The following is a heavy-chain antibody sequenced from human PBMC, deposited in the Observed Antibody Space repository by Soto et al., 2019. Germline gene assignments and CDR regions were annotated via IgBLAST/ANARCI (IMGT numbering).Heavy chain of an antibody. J-gene: IGHJ4*02. Sequence: VGSLRLSCAASGFTFSSYAMSWVRQAPGKGLEWVSAISGSGGSTYYADSVKGRFTISRDNSKNTLYLQMNSLRAEDTAVYYCAGPVAAFMFDYWGQGTLVTVSS. D-gene: IGHD5-12*01. CDR1: GFTFSSYA. CDR2: ISGSGGST. CDR3: AGPVAAFMFDY. V-gene: IGHV3-23*01.